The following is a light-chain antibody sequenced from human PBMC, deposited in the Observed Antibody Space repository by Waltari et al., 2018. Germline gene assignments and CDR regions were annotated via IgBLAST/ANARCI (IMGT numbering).Light chain of an antibody. V-gene: IGLV3-25*03. CDR3: QSADSSGTPVI. Sequence: SFELTQPPSVSVSPGQTASNTCSGNTLPKQYAYWYQQKPGQAPVLIMYKDSGRPSGIPERFSGSSSGTTVTLTISGVQAEDEADYYCQSADSSGTPVIFGGGTKLTVL. CDR2: KDS. CDR1: TLPKQY. J-gene: IGLJ2*01.